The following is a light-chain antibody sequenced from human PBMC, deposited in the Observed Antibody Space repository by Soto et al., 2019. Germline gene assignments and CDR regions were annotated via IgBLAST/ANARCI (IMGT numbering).Light chain of an antibody. CDR3: GTWDSSLSAGNYV. CDR1: TSNNGNNY. J-gene: IGLJ1*01. CDR2: ENN. V-gene: IGLV1-51*02. Sequence: SVLTQPPSVSAAPGQKVTISCSGSTSNNGNNYVSWYQQLPGTAPKLLIYENNKRPSGILDRFSGSKSGTSATLGITGLQTGDEADYYCGTWDSSLSAGNYVFGTGTKVTVL.